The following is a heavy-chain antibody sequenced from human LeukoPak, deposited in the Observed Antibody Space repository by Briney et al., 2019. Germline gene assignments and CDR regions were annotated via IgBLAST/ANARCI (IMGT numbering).Heavy chain of an antibody. CDR2: IYHTGST. D-gene: IGHD3-16*01. Sequence: SETLSLTCTVSGASVRSGSYYWTWIRQPPGEGLEWIGDIYHTGSTNYNPSLKSRVTFSLDKSKSHFALKLTSVTVADTAIYYCASYDYVWGSLDFWGQGTLVPVSS. V-gene: IGHV4-61*01. J-gene: IGHJ4*02. CDR3: ASYDYVWGSLDF. CDR1: GASVRSGSYY.